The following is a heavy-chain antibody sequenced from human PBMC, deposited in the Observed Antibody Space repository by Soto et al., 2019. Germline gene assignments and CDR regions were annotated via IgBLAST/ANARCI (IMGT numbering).Heavy chain of an antibody. J-gene: IGHJ4*02. V-gene: IGHV4-31*03. CDR1: GGSISSGGYY. CDR3: AREVQGEHSFDY. CDR2: IYYSGST. Sequence: SETLSLTCTVSGGSISSGGYYWSWIRQHPGKGLEWIGYIYYSGSTYYNPSLKSRVTISVDTSKNQFSLKLSSVTAADTAVYYCAREVQGEHSFDYWGQGTLVTVSS. D-gene: IGHD2-21*01.